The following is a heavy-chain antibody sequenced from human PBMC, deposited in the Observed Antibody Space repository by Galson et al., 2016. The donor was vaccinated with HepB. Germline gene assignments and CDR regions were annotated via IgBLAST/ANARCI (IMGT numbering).Heavy chain of an antibody. J-gene: IGHJ4*02. Sequence: SLRLSCAASGFIFSTYAMSWVRQAPGKGLELVSGITGGGGTTHYADSVKGRFTISRENSKSTLHLQMNSLRAEDTAIYYCAKALAPYCSGSSCFRGFDSWGRGTLVTVSS. CDR2: ITGGGGTT. V-gene: IGHV3-23*01. CDR3: AKALAPYCSGSSCFRGFDS. CDR1: GFIFSTYA. D-gene: IGHD3-10*02.